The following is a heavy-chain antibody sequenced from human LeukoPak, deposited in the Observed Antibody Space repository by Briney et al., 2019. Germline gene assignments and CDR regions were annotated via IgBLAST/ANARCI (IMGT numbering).Heavy chain of an antibody. CDR1: GYTFTGYD. CDR2: INPNSGGT. CDR3: ARTYYDFWSGHRATYYYYYMDV. D-gene: IGHD3-3*01. Sequence: ASVKVSCKASGYTFTGYDMHWVRQAPGQGLEWMGRINPNSGGTNYAQKFQGRVTMTRDTSISTAYMELSRLRSDDTAVYYCARTYYDFWSGHRATYYYYYMDVWGKGTTVTVSS. V-gene: IGHV1-2*06. J-gene: IGHJ6*03.